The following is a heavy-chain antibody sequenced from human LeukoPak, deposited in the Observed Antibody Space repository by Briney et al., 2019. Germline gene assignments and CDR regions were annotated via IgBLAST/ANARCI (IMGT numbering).Heavy chain of an antibody. D-gene: IGHD3-10*01. V-gene: IGHV5-51*01. CDR1: GYTFSSYW. Sequence: GEPLKISCRGSGYTFSSYWIGWVRQMPGKGLEYMGIIYPRDSDTRYSPSFQGQVTISADKSIFTAYLQWSSLKASDTAMYYCVSPRSGVGIDYWGQGTLVTVSS. CDR2: IYPRDSDT. J-gene: IGHJ4*02. CDR3: VSPRSGVGIDY.